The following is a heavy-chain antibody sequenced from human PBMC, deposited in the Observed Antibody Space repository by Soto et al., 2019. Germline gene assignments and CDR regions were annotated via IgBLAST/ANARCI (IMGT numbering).Heavy chain of an antibody. Sequence: ASVKVSCKASGYTFTSYYMHWVRQAPGHGLEWMGIINPSGGSTSYAQKFQGRVTMTRDTSTSTVYMELSSLRSEDTAVYYCARDLEYSSSFHLRYGMDVWGQGTTVTVSS. CDR3: ARDLEYSSSFHLRYGMDV. CDR1: GYTFTSYY. J-gene: IGHJ6*02. CDR2: INPSGGST. D-gene: IGHD6-6*01. V-gene: IGHV1-46*01.